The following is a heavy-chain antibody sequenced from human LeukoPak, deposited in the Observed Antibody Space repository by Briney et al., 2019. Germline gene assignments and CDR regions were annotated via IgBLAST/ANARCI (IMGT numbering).Heavy chain of an antibody. CDR3: ARGQGTVTTH. J-gene: IGHJ4*02. V-gene: IGHV4-34*01. Sequence: PSETLSLTRAVSGGSFSGYYWTWIRQPPGKGLEWIGEINHSGNANYNPSLKSRVTISLDMSENHFSLKLTSVTAADTAVYYCARGQGTVTTHWGQGTLVTVSS. CDR2: INHSGNA. CDR1: GGSFSGYY. D-gene: IGHD4-17*01.